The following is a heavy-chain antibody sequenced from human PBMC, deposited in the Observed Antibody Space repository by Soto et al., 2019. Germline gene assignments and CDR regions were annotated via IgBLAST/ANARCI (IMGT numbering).Heavy chain of an antibody. CDR1: GFTFSDYS. V-gene: IGHV3-21*01. CDR2: ISSSGNYI. J-gene: IGHJ4*02. CDR3: ARTGRWLPFEDY. D-gene: IGHD5-12*01. Sequence: EVQLVESGGGLVKPGGSLRLSCATSGFTFSDYSMNWVRQAPGKGLEWVSSISSSGNYIYSADSVKGRFTISRDNTKSSLNLQMNSLRAEDTAVYYCARTGRWLPFEDYWGQGTLVTVSS.